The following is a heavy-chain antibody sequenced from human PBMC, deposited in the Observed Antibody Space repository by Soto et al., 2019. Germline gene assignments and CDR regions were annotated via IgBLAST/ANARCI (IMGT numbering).Heavy chain of an antibody. CDR3: AKDQQQLVKGFLDY. V-gene: IGHV3-9*01. D-gene: IGHD6-13*01. Sequence: EVQLVESGGGLVQPGRSLRLSCAASGFTFDDYAMHWVRQAPGKGLEWVSGISWNSGSIGYADSVKGRFTISRDNAKNSLYLQMNSLRAEYTALYYCAKDQQQLVKGFLDYWVQGTLVTVSS. J-gene: IGHJ4*02. CDR1: GFTFDDYA. CDR2: ISWNSGSI.